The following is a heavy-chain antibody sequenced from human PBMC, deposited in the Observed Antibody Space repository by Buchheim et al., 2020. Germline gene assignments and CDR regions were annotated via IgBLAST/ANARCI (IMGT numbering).Heavy chain of an antibody. V-gene: IGHV4-59*08. CDR1: GASISTYF. Sequence: QVQLQESGPGLVKPSETLSLTCFVSGASISTYFWSWLRQPPGKGLEWIAFSHYSESTKYHPSLKNRVTMSVDRSRNQFSLKMTSVTAADTAVYYCARHSGAWPHYFDYWGQGAL. J-gene: IGHJ4*02. CDR3: ARHSGAWPHYFDY. D-gene: IGHD6-25*01. CDR2: SHYSEST.